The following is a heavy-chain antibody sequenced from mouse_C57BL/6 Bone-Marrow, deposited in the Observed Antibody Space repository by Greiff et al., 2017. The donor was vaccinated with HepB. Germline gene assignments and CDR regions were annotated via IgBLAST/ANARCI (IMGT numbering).Heavy chain of an antibody. Sequence: VQLQQSGTVLARPGASVKMSCKTSGYTFTSYWMHWVKQRPGQGLEWIGAIYPGNSDTSYNQKFKGKAKLTAVTSASTAYMELSSLTNEDSAVYYCTRERIYYDYDEDYWGQGTTLTVSS. CDR3: TRERIYYDYDEDY. CDR1: GYTFTSYW. J-gene: IGHJ2*01. CDR2: IYPGNSDT. V-gene: IGHV1-5*01. D-gene: IGHD2-4*01.